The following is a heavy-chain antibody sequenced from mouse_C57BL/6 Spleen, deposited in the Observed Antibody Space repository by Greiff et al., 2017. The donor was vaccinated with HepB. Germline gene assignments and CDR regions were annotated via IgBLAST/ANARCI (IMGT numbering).Heavy chain of an antibody. D-gene: IGHD2-1*01. CDR2: INYDGSST. Sequence: EVHLVESEGGLVQPGSSMKLSCTASGFTFSDYYMAWVRQVPEKGLEWVANINYDGSSTYYLDSLKSRFIISRDNAKNILYLQMSSLKSEDTATYYCARDLLGWYFDVWGTGTTVTVSS. J-gene: IGHJ1*03. CDR3: ARDLLGWYFDV. V-gene: IGHV5-16*01. CDR1: GFTFSDYY.